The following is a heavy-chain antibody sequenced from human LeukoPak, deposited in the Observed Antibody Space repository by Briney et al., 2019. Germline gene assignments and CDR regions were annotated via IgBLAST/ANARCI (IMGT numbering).Heavy chain of an antibody. J-gene: IGHJ4*02. D-gene: IGHD5-12*01. CDR1: GFTFTTYW. V-gene: IGHV3-7*01. CDR3: ARSYSGYDLTPMNY. Sequence: GGSLRLSCAASGFTFTTYWMGWVRQAPGKGLEWVANIKQDGSEQYYVDSVKGRFTISRDNAKNSLSLQMNSLRAEDTAVYYCARSYSGYDLTPMNYWGQGTLVTVSS. CDR2: IKQDGSEQ.